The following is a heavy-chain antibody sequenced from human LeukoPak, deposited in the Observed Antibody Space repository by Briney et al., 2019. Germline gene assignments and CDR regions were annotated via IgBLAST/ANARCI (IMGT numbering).Heavy chain of an antibody. CDR2: ISYDGSNQ. CDR3: AKSPWYYFFFMDA. J-gene: IGHJ6*03. Sequence: GRSLRLSCAASGFTFSSYAMHWVRQAPGKGLEWVAVISYDGSNQYYADSVKGRFTISRDNSKSTLYLQMSSLRGEDTAVYYCAKSPWYYFFFMDAWGKGSTVTVSS. CDR1: GFTFSSYA. V-gene: IGHV3-30*18.